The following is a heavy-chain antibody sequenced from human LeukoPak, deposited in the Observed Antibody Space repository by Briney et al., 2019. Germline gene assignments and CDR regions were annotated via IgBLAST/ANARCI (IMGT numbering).Heavy chain of an antibody. CDR2: ISSSGSTI. Sequence: GGSLRLSCAASGFTFSDYYMTWIRQAPGKGLEWLSYISSSGSTIYYADSVKGRFTISRDNAKNTVYLQMNNLRAEDTAVYFCARDRGTSGYIFDYWGRGTLVTVSS. D-gene: IGHD3-22*01. CDR3: ARDRGTSGYIFDY. J-gene: IGHJ4*02. V-gene: IGHV3-11*01. CDR1: GFTFSDYY.